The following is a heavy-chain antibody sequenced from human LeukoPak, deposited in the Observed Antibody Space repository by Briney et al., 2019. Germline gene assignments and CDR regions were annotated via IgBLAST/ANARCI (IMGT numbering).Heavy chain of an antibody. CDR1: GGSFSGYY. J-gene: IGHJ6*03. Sequence: SETLSLTCAVYGGSFSGYYWSWIRQPPGKGLEWIGEINHSGSTNYNPSLKSRVTISVDTSKNQFSLKLSSVTAADTAVYYCARGPAVVVVAATRNYYYYMDVWGKGTTVTVSS. CDR2: INHSGST. CDR3: ARGPAVVVVAATRNYYYYMDV. V-gene: IGHV4-34*01. D-gene: IGHD2-15*01.